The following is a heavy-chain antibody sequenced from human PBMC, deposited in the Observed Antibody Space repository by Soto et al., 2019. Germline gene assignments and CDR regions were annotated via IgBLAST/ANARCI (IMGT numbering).Heavy chain of an antibody. CDR3: ARDSQWLAFDY. D-gene: IGHD6-19*01. CDR2: IYYSGSA. CDR1: GGSISSYY. V-gene: IGHV4-59*01. J-gene: IGHJ4*02. Sequence: QVQLQESGPGLVKPSETLSLTCTVSGGSISSYYWSWIRQPPGKGLEWIGYIYYSGSANYNPSLKSRVTISVDTSKNQFSLKLSSVTAADTAVYYCARDSQWLAFDYWGQGTLVTVSS.